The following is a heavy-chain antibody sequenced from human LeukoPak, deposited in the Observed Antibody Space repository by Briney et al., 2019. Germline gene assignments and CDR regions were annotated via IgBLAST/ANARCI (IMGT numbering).Heavy chain of an antibody. V-gene: IGHV1-46*01. Sequence: GGSLRLPCAASGFTFSSYGMHWVRQAPGQGLEWMGIINPSGGSTSYAQKFQGRVTMTRDTSTSTVYMELSSLRSEDTAVYYCARGYYYDSSGYYHNWFDPWGQGTLVTVSS. J-gene: IGHJ5*02. CDR2: INPSGGST. CDR1: GFTFSSYG. D-gene: IGHD3-22*01. CDR3: ARGYYYDSSGYYHNWFDP.